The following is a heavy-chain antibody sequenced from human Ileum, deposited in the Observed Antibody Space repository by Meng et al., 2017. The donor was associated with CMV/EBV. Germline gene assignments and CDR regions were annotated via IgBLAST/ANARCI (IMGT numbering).Heavy chain of an antibody. D-gene: IGHD3-10*01. CDR3: ARSFFGSGSYYSQY. Sequence: GESLKISCAASGFTFSSYSMNWVRQAPGKGLEWVSYISSSSSSIYYADSVKGRFTISRDNAKNSLYLQMSSLRDEDTAVYYCARSFFGSGSYYSQYWGQGTLVTVSS. J-gene: IGHJ4*02. CDR1: GFTFSSYS. CDR2: ISSSSSSI. V-gene: IGHV3-48*02.